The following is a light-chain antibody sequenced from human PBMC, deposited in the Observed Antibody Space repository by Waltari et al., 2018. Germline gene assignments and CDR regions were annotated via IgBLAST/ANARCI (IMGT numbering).Light chain of an antibody. Sequence: QSALTQPPSASGSPGQSAPISCRGTSNDIGAYNYVSWYQQHPGKAPKLIIYEVNKRPSGVPDRFSGSKSGNTASLTVSGLQAEDEADYYCSSYGVTNNLLFGGGTKLTVL. V-gene: IGLV2-8*01. CDR1: SNDIGAYNY. CDR3: SSYGVTNNLL. CDR2: EVN. J-gene: IGLJ3*02.